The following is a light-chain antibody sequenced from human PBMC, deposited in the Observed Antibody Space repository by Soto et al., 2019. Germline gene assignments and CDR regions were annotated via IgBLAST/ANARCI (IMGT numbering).Light chain of an antibody. J-gene: IGKJ3*01. CDR1: QSVSNW. V-gene: IGKV1-5*03. CDR2: KAS. Sequence: DVQVTQSPSTLSAYVGDRVTITCRTSQSVSNWLAWYHQKPGKAPKLLISKASKLEDGVPSRFTGSGYGTEFTITISSLQPDDFATYYCQHYKHYPFTFGPGAKVGVK. CDR3: QHYKHYPFT.